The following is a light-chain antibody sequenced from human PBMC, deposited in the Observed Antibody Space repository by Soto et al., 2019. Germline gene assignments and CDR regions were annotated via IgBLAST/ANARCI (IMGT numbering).Light chain of an antibody. V-gene: IGLV2-14*01. CDR3: SSYTGSSTPVL. CDR1: SSDVGDYNY. CDR2: DVS. J-gene: IGLJ2*01. Sequence: QSALTQPASVSGSPGQSITISCTGNSSDVGDYNYVSWYQQHPGKAPELMIYDVSNRPSGVSDRFSGSKSGNTASLTISGLQAEDEADYYCSSYTGSSTPVLFGGGTKLTVL.